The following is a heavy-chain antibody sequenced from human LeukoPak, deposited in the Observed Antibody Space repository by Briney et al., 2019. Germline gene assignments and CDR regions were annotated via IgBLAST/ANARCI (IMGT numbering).Heavy chain of an antibody. CDR2: ICSDGSKM. V-gene: IGHV3-33*06. CDR3: AKGGSSSSCSGSSCYYMDV. J-gene: IGHJ6*03. D-gene: IGHD2-2*01. CDR1: GFTFNTYG. Sequence: GRSLRLSCAASGFTFNTYGMHWVRQAPGKGLEWVAVICSDGSKMYYADSVKGRFTISKDNSKNTLYLQLNSLRAEDTAVYYCAKGGSSSSCSGSSCYYMDVWGKGTTVPVSS.